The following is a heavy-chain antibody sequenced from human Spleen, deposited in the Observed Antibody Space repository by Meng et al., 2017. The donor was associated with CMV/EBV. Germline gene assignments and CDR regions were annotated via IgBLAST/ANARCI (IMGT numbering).Heavy chain of an antibody. CDR1: GFTFSSSW. J-gene: IGHJ5*02. D-gene: IGHD2-2*02. CDR3: ARDKPPPAAINGGNWFDP. V-gene: IGHV3-74*01. Sequence: GESLKISCAASGFTFSSSWMHWVRQAPGKGLVWVSRINSDGSTTRYADSVKGRFTVSRDNAKNTLYLQMNSLRAEDTAVYYCARDKPPPAAINGGNWFDPWGQGTLVTVSS. CDR2: INSDGSTT.